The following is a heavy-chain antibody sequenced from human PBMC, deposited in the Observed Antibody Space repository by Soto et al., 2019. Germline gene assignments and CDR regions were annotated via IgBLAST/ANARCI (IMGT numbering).Heavy chain of an antibody. CDR1: GFIFSDYA. D-gene: IGHD6-19*01. J-gene: IGHJ4*02. V-gene: IGHV3-30*04. Sequence: GGSLRLSCAASGFIFSDYAMHWVRQAPGKGLQWVAVSSYDGRNKFYADSVKGRITISRDNSKNMLYLQMNSLRAEDTAVYYCARVQDSSGWYSGYWGQGTLVTVSS. CDR2: SSYDGRNK. CDR3: ARVQDSSGWYSGY.